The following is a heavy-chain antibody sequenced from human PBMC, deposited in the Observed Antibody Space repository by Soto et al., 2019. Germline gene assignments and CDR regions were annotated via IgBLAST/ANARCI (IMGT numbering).Heavy chain of an antibody. J-gene: IGHJ3*02. CDR3: ARSHGSSGNGAFDI. D-gene: IGHD6-25*01. Sequence: EVQLVESGGGLVKPGGSLRVSCAASGFTFSSYTMNWVRQAPGKGLEWVSSISGGSRYIYYADSVKGRFTISRDNAKNSLYLQMNSLRAEDTAVYYCARSHGSSGNGAFDIWGQGTMLTVSS. CDR1: GFTFSSYT. V-gene: IGHV3-21*01. CDR2: ISGGSRYI.